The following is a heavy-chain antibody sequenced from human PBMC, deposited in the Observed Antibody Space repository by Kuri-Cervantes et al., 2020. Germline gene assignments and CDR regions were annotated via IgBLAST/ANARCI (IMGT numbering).Heavy chain of an antibody. J-gene: IGHJ6*03. CDR2: IIPIFGTA. CDR1: GGTFSSYA. D-gene: IGHD4-17*01. CDR3: ARGLYGDYYYYYYMDV. Sequence: SVKVSCKASGGTFSSYAISWVRQAPGQGLEWMGGIIPIFGTANYAQKFQGRVTITTDESTSAAYMELSSLRSEDTAVYYCARGLYGDYYYYYYMDVWGKGTTVTVSS. V-gene: IGHV1-69*05.